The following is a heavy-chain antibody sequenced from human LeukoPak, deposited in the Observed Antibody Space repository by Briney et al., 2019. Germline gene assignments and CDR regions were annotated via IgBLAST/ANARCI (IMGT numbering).Heavy chain of an antibody. D-gene: IGHD6-13*01. CDR1: GGTFSSYA. Sequence: ASVKVSCKASGGTFSSYAISWVRQAPGQGLEWMGGIIPIFGTANYAQKFQGRVTITTDESTSTAYMELSSLRSEDTAVYYCARGPTRIAAAGTANYYFDYWGQGTLVTVSS. CDR3: ARGPTRIAAAGTANYYFDY. V-gene: IGHV1-69*05. CDR2: IIPIFGTA. J-gene: IGHJ4*02.